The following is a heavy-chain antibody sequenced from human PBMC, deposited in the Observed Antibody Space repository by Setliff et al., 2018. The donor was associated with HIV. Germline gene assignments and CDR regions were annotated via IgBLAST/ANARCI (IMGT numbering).Heavy chain of an antibody. D-gene: IGHD3-3*01. J-gene: IGHJ6*03. CDR1: GGTFSSFA. V-gene: IGHV1-69*05. CDR3: ARQFLDWSNDYYSRYYMDV. Sequence: SVKVSCKTSGGTFSSFALSWVRQAPGQGLEWMGGIIPAFGTANYAQKFQGRVTMTTDTSTRTAYMELRSLRSDGTAVYYCARQFLDWSNDYYSRYYMDVWGKGTTVTVSS. CDR2: IIPAFGTA.